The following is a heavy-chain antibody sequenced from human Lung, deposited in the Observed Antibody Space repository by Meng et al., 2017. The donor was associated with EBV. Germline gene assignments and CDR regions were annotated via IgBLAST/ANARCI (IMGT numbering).Heavy chain of an antibody. CDR1: GASISRSDL. CDR2: IYHSGST. J-gene: IGHJ4*02. V-gene: IGHV4-4*02. D-gene: IGHD2-2*01. CDR3: ARGGTSSAPFDY. Sequence: QVQLQGSGPGLVKPSWTPSLTCDVSGASISRSDLWSWVRQPPGKGLEWIGEIYHSGSTNYNPSLKSRVTISVDTSKNQFSLSLNSVTAADTAVYYCARGGTSSAPFDYWGQETLVTVSS.